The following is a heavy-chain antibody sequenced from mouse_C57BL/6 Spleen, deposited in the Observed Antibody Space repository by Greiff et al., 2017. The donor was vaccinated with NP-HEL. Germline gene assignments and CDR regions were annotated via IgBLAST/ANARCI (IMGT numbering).Heavy chain of an antibody. Sequence: EVMLVESGEGLVKPGGSLKLSCAASGFTFSSYAMSWVRQTPEKRLEWVAYISSGGDYIYYADTVKGRFTISRDNARNTLYLQMSSLKSEDTAMYYCTREDYDDGDYAMDYWGQGTSVTVSS. CDR3: TREDYDDGDYAMDY. CDR2: ISSGGDYI. V-gene: IGHV5-9-1*02. D-gene: IGHD2-4*01. CDR1: GFTFSSYA. J-gene: IGHJ4*01.